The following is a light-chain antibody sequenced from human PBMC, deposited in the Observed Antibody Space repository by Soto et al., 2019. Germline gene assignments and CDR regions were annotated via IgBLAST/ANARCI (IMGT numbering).Light chain of an antibody. Sequence: EIVLTQSPATLSLSPGERGTLSCRASQSVGRYLAWYQHKPGQPPRLLIYDTSNRAPGTPGRFGGSGSGTDFTLTISSLEPEDFAVYYCVQRSFWPWTVGHGTKVEVK. CDR3: VQRSFWPWT. CDR1: QSVGRY. V-gene: IGKV3-11*01. J-gene: IGKJ1*01. CDR2: DTS.